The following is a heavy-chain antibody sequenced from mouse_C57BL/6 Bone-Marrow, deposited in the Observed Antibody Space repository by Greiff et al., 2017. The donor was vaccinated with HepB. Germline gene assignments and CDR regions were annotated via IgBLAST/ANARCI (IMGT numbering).Heavy chain of an antibody. CDR1: GFTFNTYA. CDR3: VRETYYDYAYYAMDY. Sequence: EVQRVESGGGLVQPKGSLKLSCAASGFTFNTYAMHWVRQAPGKGLEWVASIRSKSSNYATYYVDSVKDRFTISRDDSQSMLYLQMSNLKTEDTAMYYCVRETYYDYAYYAMDYWGQGTSVTVSS. D-gene: IGHD2-4*01. V-gene: IGHV10-3*01. CDR2: IRSKSSNYAT. J-gene: IGHJ4*01.